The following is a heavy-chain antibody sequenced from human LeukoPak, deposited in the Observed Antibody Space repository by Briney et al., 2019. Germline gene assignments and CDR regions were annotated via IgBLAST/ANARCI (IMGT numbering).Heavy chain of an antibody. J-gene: IGHJ4*02. CDR1: GFTFSSYW. D-gene: IGHD1-1*01. V-gene: IGHV3-7*03. CDR2: IKQDGSEK. CDR3: AKSRSGSANWALQIFDN. Sequence: PGGSLRLSCAASGFTFSSYWMSWVRQAPGKGLEWVANIKQDGSEKYYVDSVKGRFTISRDNSKNSLFVQMNSLGAEDTAVYFCAKSRSGSANWALQIFDNWGQGTVVTVSS.